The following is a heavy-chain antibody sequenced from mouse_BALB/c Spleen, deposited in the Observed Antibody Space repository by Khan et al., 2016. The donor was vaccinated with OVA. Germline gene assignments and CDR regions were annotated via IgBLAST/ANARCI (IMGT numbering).Heavy chain of an antibody. V-gene: IGHV4-2*02. CDR1: GFDFSKYW. D-gene: IGHD2-12*01. J-gene: IGHJ2*01. Sequence: EVKLLESGGGLVQPGGSLILSCAASGFDFSKYWMSWARQAPGKGQEWIGEINPGSNTINYTPSLKDKFIISRDNAKNTLYLQMNKVRSEDTGLYDCAGLGNDGFAEYWGQGTTLTVSS. CDR3: AGLGNDGFAEY. CDR2: INPGSNTI.